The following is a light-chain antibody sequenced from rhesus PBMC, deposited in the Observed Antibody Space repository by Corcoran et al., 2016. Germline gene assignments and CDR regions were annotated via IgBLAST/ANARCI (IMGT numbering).Light chain of an antibody. J-gene: IGKJ4*01. CDR1: QGISSY. CDR3: LQHNSYPLT. V-gene: IGKV1-28*01. Sequence: DIQMTQSPSSLSASVGDTVTITCRASQGISSYLNWFQQKPGKAPKLLIYAASSLESGVPSRFSGSGSGPEFTLTISSLQPEDFAAYYGLQHNSYPLTFGGGTKVEIK. CDR2: AAS.